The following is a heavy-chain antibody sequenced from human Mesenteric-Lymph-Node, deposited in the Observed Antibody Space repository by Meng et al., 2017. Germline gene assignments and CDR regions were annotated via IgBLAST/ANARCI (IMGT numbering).Heavy chain of an antibody. CDR3: ARYEDISAAGKLFGDY. CDR1: GYTFTSYY. D-gene: IGHD6-13*01. J-gene: IGHJ4*02. Sequence: ASVKVSCKASGYTFTSYYMHWVRQAPGQGLEWMGIINPSGGSTSYAQKFQGRVTMTRDTSTSTVYMELSSLRSEDTAVYYCARYEDISAAGKLFGDYWGQGTLVTVSS. V-gene: IGHV1-46*01. CDR2: INPSGGST.